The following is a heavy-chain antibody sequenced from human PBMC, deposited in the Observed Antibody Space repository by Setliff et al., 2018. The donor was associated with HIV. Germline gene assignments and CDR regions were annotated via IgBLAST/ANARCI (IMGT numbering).Heavy chain of an antibody. CDR1: GGSFSEYY. D-gene: IGHD1-26*01. Sequence: KPSETLSLTCAVYGGSFSEYYWSWIRQSPGKGLEWIGYIYYSGSTYYNPSLKSRVTISVDTSKNQFSLKLSSVTAADTAVYYCARGELLNNWFDPWGQGTLVTVSS. CDR2: IYYSGST. CDR3: ARGELLNNWFDP. V-gene: IGHV4-34*09. J-gene: IGHJ5*02.